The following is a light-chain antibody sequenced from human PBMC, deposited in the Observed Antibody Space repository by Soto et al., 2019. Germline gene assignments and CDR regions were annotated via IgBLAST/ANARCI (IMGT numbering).Light chain of an antibody. CDR2: RNN. CDR3: AAWDDSLSGRV. J-gene: IGLJ2*01. V-gene: IGLV1-47*01. Sequence: QPVLTQIPSTSGTPGQRVTISCSGSSSNIGSNYVYWYQQLPATAPKLLIYRNNQRPSGVPDRFSGSKSGTSASLAISGLRSEDEADYYCAAWDDSLSGRVFGGGTQLTVL. CDR1: SSNIGSNY.